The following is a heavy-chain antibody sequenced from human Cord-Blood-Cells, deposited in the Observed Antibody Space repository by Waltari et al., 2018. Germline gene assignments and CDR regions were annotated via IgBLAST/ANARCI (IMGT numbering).Heavy chain of an antibody. Sequence: QVQLVESGGGVVQPGRSLRLSCAASGFTFSSYGMHWVRQAPGKGREWVAVISYGGSNKYYADSVKGRFTISRDNSKNTLYLQMNSLRAEDTAVYYCAKAGQLQYYFDYWGQGTLVTVSS. D-gene: IGHD6-6*01. J-gene: IGHJ4*02. CDR1: GFTFSSYG. CDR3: AKAGQLQYYFDY. CDR2: ISYGGSNK. V-gene: IGHV3-30*18.